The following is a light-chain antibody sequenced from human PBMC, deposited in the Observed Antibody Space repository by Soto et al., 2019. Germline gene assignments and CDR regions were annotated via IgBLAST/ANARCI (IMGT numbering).Light chain of an antibody. CDR2: GAS. CDR3: QPGHNWPLT. J-gene: IGKJ2*01. V-gene: IGKV3-15*01. CDR1: QSINSE. Sequence: EIVMTQSPATLSLSPGERAALSCRASQSINSELPWYQQKPGQPPRLLIYGASHRATGVPARFTGSESGSEFSLSISVLQSEDFAVYYCQPGHNWPLTFGQGTRLEI.